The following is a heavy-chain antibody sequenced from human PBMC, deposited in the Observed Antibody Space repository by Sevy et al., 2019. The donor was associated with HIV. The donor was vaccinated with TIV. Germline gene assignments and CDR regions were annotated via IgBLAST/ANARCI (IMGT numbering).Heavy chain of an antibody. CDR2: MNPNSGNT. V-gene: IGHV1-8*01. Sequence: ASVKVSGKASGYTFTNYDINWVRQATGQGLEWMGWMNPNSGNTGYAQKFQGRVTMIRNTSMSTAYMELSSLTSDDTAVYYCARDLAGSKQGGWFDPWGQGTLVTVSS. CDR1: GYTFTNYD. D-gene: IGHD3-16*01. CDR3: ARDLAGSKQGGWFDP. J-gene: IGHJ5*02.